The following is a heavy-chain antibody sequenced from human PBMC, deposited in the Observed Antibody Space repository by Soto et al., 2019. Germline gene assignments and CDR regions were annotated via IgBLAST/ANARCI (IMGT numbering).Heavy chain of an antibody. J-gene: IGHJ2*01. CDR1: GFIFSDFA. V-gene: IGHV3-23*01. CDR2: VSVYGGST. Sequence: DVQLLESGGDLVQPGESLRLSCAASGFIFSDFAMSWVRQTPGKGLEWVSAVSVYGGSTHYSDAVKGRFTISRANSRYTLFLQMNSLRVEDTAVYYCARRPAGDSHWYFDPWGRGTLVTVSS. CDR3: ARRPAGDSHWYFDP. D-gene: IGHD2-21*01.